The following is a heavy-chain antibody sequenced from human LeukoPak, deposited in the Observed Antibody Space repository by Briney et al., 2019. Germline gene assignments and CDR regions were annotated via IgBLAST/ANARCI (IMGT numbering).Heavy chain of an antibody. V-gene: IGHV4-39*07. J-gene: IGHJ3*02. CDR1: GGSISSSSYY. D-gene: IGHD2-15*01. Sequence: SETLSLTCTVSGGSISSSSYYWGWIRQPPGKGLEWIGSIYYSGSTYYNPSLKSRVTISVDTSKNQSSLKLSSVTAADTAVYYCARDGMRCSGGSCYHDAFDIWGQGTMVTVSS. CDR2: IYYSGST. CDR3: ARDGMRCSGGSCYHDAFDI.